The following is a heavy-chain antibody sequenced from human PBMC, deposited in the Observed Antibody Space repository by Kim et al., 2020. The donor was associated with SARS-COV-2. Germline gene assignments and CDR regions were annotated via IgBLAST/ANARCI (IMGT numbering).Heavy chain of an antibody. J-gene: IGHJ6*02. CDR1: GYTFTSYA. CDR2: INTNTGNP. CDR3: ARDMEVVTAIRRSFYYYYGMDV. Sequence: ASVKVSCKASGYTFTSYAMNWVRQAPGQGLEWMGWINTNTGNPTYAQGFTGRFVFSLDTSVSTAYLQISSLKAEDTAVYYCARDMEVVTAIRRSFYYYYGMDVWGQGTTVTVSS. D-gene: IGHD2-21*02. V-gene: IGHV7-4-1*02.